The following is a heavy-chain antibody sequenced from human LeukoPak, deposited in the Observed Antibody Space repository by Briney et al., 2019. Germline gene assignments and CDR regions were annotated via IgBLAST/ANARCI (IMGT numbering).Heavy chain of an antibody. CDR1: GYTFTSYG. D-gene: IGHD6-19*01. CDR3: AREDSSGWMLDAFDI. J-gene: IGHJ3*02. Sequence: GASVKVSCKASGYTFTSYGISWVRQAPGQGLEWMGWISAYNGNTNYAQKLQGRVTMTTDTSTSTAYMELSSLRSDDTAVYYCAREDSSGWMLDAFDIWGQGTMVTVSS. V-gene: IGHV1-18*01. CDR2: ISAYNGNT.